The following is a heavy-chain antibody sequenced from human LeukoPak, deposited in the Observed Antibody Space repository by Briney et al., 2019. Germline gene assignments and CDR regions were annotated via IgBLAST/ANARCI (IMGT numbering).Heavy chain of an antibody. Sequence: GGSLRLSCAASGFTLSSYWMHWVRQAPGKGLVWVSRINSDGSSTIYADSVKGRFTISRDNAKSTLYLQMNSLRAEDTAVYYCARPRLAGGWSAWYFDLWGRGTLVTVSS. V-gene: IGHV3-74*01. CDR1: GFTLSSYW. CDR3: ARPRLAGGWSAWYFDL. CDR2: INSDGSST. J-gene: IGHJ2*01. D-gene: IGHD7-27*01.